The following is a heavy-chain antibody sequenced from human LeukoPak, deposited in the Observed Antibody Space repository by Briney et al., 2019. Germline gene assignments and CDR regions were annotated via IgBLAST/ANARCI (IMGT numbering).Heavy chain of an antibody. CDR3: ARDYGDYAWFDP. CDR2: IYYSGST. CDR1: GGSISSSSYY. V-gene: IGHV4-39*07. Sequence: PSETLSLTCTVSGGSISSSSYYWGWVRQPPGKGLEWIGVIYYSGSTYYNPSLKSRVTISVDTSKNQFSLKLTSVTAADTAVYYCARDYGDYAWFDPWGQGTLVTVSS. D-gene: IGHD4-17*01. J-gene: IGHJ5*02.